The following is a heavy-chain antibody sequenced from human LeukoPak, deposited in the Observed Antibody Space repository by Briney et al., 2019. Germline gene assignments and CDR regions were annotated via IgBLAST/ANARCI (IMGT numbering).Heavy chain of an antibody. V-gene: IGHV3-48*03. D-gene: IGHD6-19*01. CDR2: ISSSGSTI. CDR1: GFTFSSYE. J-gene: IGHJ4*02. Sequence: QTGGSPRLSCAASGFTFSSYEMNWVRQAPGKGLEWVSYISSSGSTIYYADSVKGRFTISRDNAKNSLYLQMNSLRAEDTAVYYCATAVPFDYWGQGTLVTVSS. CDR3: ATAVPFDY.